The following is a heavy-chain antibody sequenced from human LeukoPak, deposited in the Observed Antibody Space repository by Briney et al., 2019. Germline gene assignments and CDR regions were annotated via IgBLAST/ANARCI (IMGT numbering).Heavy chain of an antibody. CDR1: GFTFSSYG. V-gene: IGHV3-33*01. J-gene: IGHJ4*02. D-gene: IGHD6-13*01. CDR2: IWYDGSNK. CDR3: ARDSEWYSSSWYPFDY. Sequence: GGSLRLSCAASGFTFSSYGMHWVRQAPGKGLEWVAVIWYDGSNKYYADSVKGRFTISRDNSKNTLYLQMNSLRAEDTAVYYCARDSEWYSSSWYPFDYWGQGTLVTVSS.